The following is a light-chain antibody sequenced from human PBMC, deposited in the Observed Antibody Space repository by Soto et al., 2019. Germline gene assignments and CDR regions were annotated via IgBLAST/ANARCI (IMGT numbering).Light chain of an antibody. J-gene: IGLJ1*01. CDR2: EVS. CDR3: SSYTTSSTRV. CDR1: SSDIGAYNY. Sequence: QSALTQPASVSGSPGQSITISCTGTSSDIGAYNYVSWFQQHPGKAPKVMIYEVSNRPSGVSNRFSGSKSGNTASLTISGLQAEDEADYYCSSYTTSSTRVFGTGTKLTVL. V-gene: IGLV2-14*01.